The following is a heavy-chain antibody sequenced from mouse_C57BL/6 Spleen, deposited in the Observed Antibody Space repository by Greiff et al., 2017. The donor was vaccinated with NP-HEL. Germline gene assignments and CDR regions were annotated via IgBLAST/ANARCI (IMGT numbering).Heavy chain of an antibody. CDR1: GYTFTSYW. D-gene: IGHD2-12*01. CDR2: IHPSDSDT. V-gene: IGHV1-74*01. Sequence: QVHVKQPGAELVKPGASVKVSCKASGYTFTSYWMHWVKPRPGQGLEWIGRIHPSDSDTNYNQKFKGKATLTVDKSSSTAYMQLSSLTSEDSAVYYCAIGGISTTRGAFDYWGQGTTLTVSS. J-gene: IGHJ2*01. CDR3: AIGGISTTRGAFDY.